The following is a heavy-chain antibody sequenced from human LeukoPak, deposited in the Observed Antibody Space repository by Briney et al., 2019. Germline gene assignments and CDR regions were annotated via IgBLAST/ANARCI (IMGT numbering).Heavy chain of an antibody. CDR2: IHTSGGT. V-gene: IGHV4-4*07. Sequence: SDTLSLTCTVSADSISSSYWSWIRQPAGKGLEWIGRIHTSGGTRYNHSLKSRITMSVDASKNQFSLSLTSVTAADTAVYYCARDLALGYCPSSSCSSPLFDYWGQGTLVTVSS. D-gene: IGHD2-2*01. CDR3: ARDLALGYCPSSSCSSPLFDY. J-gene: IGHJ4*02. CDR1: ADSISSSY.